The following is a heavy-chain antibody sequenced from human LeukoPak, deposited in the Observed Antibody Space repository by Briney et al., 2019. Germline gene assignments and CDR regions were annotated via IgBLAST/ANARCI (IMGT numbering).Heavy chain of an antibody. CDR3: ARDLHWGGVDY. CDR2: IYYSGST. D-gene: IGHD3-16*01. J-gene: IGHJ4*02. V-gene: IGHV4-31*03. Sequence: SETLSLTCTVSGGSISSGGYYWSWIRQHPGKGLEWIGYIYYSGSTYYNPSLKSRVTISVDTSKNQFSLKLSSVTAADTAVYYCARDLHWGGVDYWGQGTLVTVSS. CDR1: GGSISSGGYY.